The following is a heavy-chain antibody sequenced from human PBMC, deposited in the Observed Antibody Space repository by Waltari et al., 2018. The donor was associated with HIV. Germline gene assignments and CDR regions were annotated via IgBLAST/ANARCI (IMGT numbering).Heavy chain of an antibody. J-gene: IGHJ4*02. D-gene: IGHD2-2*02. V-gene: IGHV1-18*01. CDR3: ARDRYCTSNICYMGLSYFDN. Sequence: QVQLVQSAAEVKKPGASVKVSCKASGYNFINYGISWVRQAPGQGLEWMGWISPYNANTKYARKIQGRVTMTTDTSTSTVYMELRSLRSDDTAVYYCARDRYCTSNICYMGLSYFDNWGQGTLVTVSS. CDR2: ISPYNANT. CDR1: GYNFINYG.